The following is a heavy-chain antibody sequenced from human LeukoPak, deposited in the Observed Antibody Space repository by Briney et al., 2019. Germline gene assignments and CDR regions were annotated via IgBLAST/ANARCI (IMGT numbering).Heavy chain of an antibody. D-gene: IGHD5-12*01. CDR1: GFTFSNYW. J-gene: IGHJ4*02. V-gene: IGHV3-74*01. Sequence: GGSLRLSCAASGFTFSNYWMHWVRQTPGRGLVWVANIETDGTTIHYADSVKGRFTISRDNAENTVYLQMNSLRAEDTGVYHCAREYNGGLDYWGQGTLVTVSS. CDR2: IETDGTTI. CDR3: AREYNGGLDY.